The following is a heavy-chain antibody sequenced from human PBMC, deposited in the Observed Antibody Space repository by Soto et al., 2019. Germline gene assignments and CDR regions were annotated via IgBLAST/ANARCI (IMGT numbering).Heavy chain of an antibody. J-gene: IGHJ4*02. CDR1: GFTFSSHW. D-gene: IGHD5-18*01. Sequence: GGSLRLSCAASGFTFSSHWMTWVRQAPGKGLEWVANIKQDGSERYYVDSVKGRFSISRDNAENSLYLQMTGLRAEDTAVYYCAREDTYGLYVDYWGQGTLVTVSS. CDR3: AREDTYGLYVDY. CDR2: IKQDGSER. V-gene: IGHV3-7*01.